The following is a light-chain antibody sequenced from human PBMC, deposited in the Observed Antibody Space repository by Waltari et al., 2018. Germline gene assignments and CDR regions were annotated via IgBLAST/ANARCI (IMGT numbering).Light chain of an antibody. CDR3: ATWDDSLSGRV. Sequence: QSVLPPPPSTSGTPGQTVTISCSGSPSNIGTNTVPWYQLLPGTAPKTVIFANYHRPSGVPDRFSASKSGTSASLVISGLQSEDEADYFCATWDDSLSGRVFGGGTKVTVL. V-gene: IGLV1-44*01. CDR2: ANY. J-gene: IGLJ3*02. CDR1: PSNIGTNT.